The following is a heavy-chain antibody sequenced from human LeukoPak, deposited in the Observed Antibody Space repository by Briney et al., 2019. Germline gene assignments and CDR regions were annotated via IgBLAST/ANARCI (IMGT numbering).Heavy chain of an antibody. CDR2: TYPGDSDT. V-gene: IGHV5-51*01. J-gene: IGHJ2*01. D-gene: IGHD4-23*01. CDR1: GYSFTRNW. Sequence: GESLRISCKGSGYSFTRNWIGWVRQMPGKGLGWMGITYPGDSDTRYSPSFQGQVTISADKSINTAYLQWSSLKASDTAMYYCARRVVNNRNWYFNLWGRGTLVTVSS. CDR3: ARRVVNNRNWYFNL.